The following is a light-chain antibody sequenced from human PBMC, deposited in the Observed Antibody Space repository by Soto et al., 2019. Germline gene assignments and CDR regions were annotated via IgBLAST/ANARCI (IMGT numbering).Light chain of an antibody. CDR1: QSVSSD. Sequence: EIVLTQSPATLSVSPGERATLSCRASQSVSSDLAWYQQKPGQAPRLLIYGASTRATDIPARFSGNGSGTEFTLTISSLEPEDFAVYYCQQRSNWPKTFGQGTKVDIK. CDR3: QQRSNWPKT. CDR2: GAS. V-gene: IGKV3-11*01. J-gene: IGKJ1*01.